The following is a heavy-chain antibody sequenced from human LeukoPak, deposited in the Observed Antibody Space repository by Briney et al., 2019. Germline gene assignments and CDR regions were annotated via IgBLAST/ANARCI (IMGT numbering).Heavy chain of an antibody. CDR3: ASSAVAATQYYYYYYGMDV. CDR1: GGSISSYY. J-gene: IGHJ6*02. Sequence: SETLSLTCTVSGGSISSYYWSWIRQPPGEGLEWIGYIYYSGSTNYNPSLKSRVTISVDTSKTQFSLKLSSVTAADTAVYYCASSAVAATQYYYYYYGMDVWGQGTTVTVSS. D-gene: IGHD2-15*01. CDR2: IYYSGST. V-gene: IGHV4-59*01.